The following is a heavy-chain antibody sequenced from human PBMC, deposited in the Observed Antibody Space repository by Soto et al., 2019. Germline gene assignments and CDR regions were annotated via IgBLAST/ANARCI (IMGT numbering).Heavy chain of an antibody. CDR2: ISKSGDST. D-gene: IGHD3-10*01. CDR1: GFTFTSYA. V-gene: IGHV3-23*01. Sequence: EVQLLESGGGLVQPGGSLRLSCAASGFTFTSYAMTWVRQVPGEGLQWVSSISKSGDSTYYAESVKGRFTTSIDNSKNTLYMQMKSLRAEDTAIYYCAKGSFGFDYWGQGTLVTVSS. J-gene: IGHJ4*02. CDR3: AKGSFGFDY.